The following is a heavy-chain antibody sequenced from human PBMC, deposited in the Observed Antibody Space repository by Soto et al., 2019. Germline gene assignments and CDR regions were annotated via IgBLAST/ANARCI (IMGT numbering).Heavy chain of an antibody. CDR2: VKLDGSAK. Sequence: GGSLRLSCAASGFTFSNYWMSWVRQAPGKGLEWVANVKLDGSAKYYVDSVKGRFTISRDNAKNSLYLQMNSLRAEDTAVYYFARDGLYCSGGSCYSSTGAFDIWGQGTMVTVSS. D-gene: IGHD2-15*01. CDR1: GFTFSNYW. V-gene: IGHV3-7*01. J-gene: IGHJ3*02. CDR3: ARDGLYCSGGSCYSSTGAFDI.